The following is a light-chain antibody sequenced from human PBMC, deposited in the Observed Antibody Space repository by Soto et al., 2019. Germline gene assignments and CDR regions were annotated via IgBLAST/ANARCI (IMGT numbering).Light chain of an antibody. CDR1: QSVNSN. J-gene: IGKJ1*01. Sequence: EIDMTQSPATLSVSPGERATLSCRASQSVNSNLAWYQQTPGKAPRLLIYGASTRDTGIPARFSGSGSGTDFILIICMQEPEYFAVYYCQQNGNSGTFGQGTKGDIK. V-gene: IGKV3-15*01. CDR2: GAS. CDR3: QQNGNSGT.